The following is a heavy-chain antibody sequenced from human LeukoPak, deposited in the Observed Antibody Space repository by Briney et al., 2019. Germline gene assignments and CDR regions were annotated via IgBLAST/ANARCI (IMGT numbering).Heavy chain of an antibody. CDR3: ARVFAPIAAAAGNFDY. CDR1: GYTFTSYG. D-gene: IGHD6-13*01. Sequence: GASVKVSCKASGYTFTSYGISWVRQAPGQGLEWMGWISAYNGNTNYAQKLQGRVTMTTDTSTSTAYMELRSLRSDDTAVYYCARVFAPIAAAAGNFDYWGQGTLVTVSS. V-gene: IGHV1-18*01. CDR2: ISAYNGNT. J-gene: IGHJ4*02.